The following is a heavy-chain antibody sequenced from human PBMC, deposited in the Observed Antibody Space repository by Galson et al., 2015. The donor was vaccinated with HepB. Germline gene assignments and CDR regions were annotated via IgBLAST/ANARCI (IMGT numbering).Heavy chain of an antibody. CDR1: GFTFSSYS. Sequence: SVRLSCAASGFTFSSYSMNWVRQAPGKGLEWVSSISSSSNYIYYAGSVKGRFTISRDNAKNSVYLQMTSLRAEDTAVYYCAKIAVAGERYFPHWGQGTLVTVS. J-gene: IGHJ1*01. D-gene: IGHD6-19*01. CDR2: ISSSSNYI. CDR3: AKIAVAGERYFPH. V-gene: IGHV3-21*01.